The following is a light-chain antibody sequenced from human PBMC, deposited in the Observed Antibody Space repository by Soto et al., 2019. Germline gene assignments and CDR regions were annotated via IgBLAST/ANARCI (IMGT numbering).Light chain of an antibody. J-gene: IGKJ4*01. V-gene: IGKV1-33*01. Sequence: DIQMTQSPSSLSASVGARVSITCQASQDIANFLNWYQQKPGKAPKLLIYDASNLKTGVPSRFSGSRSGTYFTLTISSLQPEDIATYYCQQYDNFVLTFGGGTKVEIK. CDR1: QDIANF. CDR3: QQYDNFVLT. CDR2: DAS.